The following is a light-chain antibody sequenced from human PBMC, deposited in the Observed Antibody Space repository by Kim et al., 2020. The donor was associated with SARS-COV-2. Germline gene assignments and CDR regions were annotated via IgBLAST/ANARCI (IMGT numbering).Light chain of an antibody. CDR2: DTS. CDR3: QKYDSAPLT. Sequence: ASVGDRVTITCRARQGIRNYLAWYQQKPGRAPALLIADTSTLQPGVPSRFRGSGSGTDFTLTITSLQPEDVATYYCQKYDSAPLTFGGGTKVDIK. V-gene: IGKV1-27*01. CDR1: QGIRNY. J-gene: IGKJ4*01.